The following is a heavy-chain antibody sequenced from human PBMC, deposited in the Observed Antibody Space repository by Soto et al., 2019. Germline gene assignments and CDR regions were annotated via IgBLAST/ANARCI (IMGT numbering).Heavy chain of an antibody. V-gene: IGHV1-18*01. Sequence: ASVKFSFNASCDTFTSYGIILVRQAPGQGLEWMGWISAYNGNTNYAQKLQGRVTMTTDTSTSTAYMELRSLRSDDTAVYYCARDEGYRSSWYQKFDYWGQGTLVTVSS. CDR1: CDTFTSYG. D-gene: IGHD6-13*01. CDR3: ARDEGYRSSWYQKFDY. J-gene: IGHJ4*02. CDR2: ISAYNGNT.